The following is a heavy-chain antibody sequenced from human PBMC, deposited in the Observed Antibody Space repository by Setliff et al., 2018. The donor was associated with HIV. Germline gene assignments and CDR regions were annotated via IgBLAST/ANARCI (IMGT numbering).Heavy chain of an antibody. CDR1: GFTVSTYY. V-gene: IGHV3-66*02. D-gene: IGHD3-10*01. CDR2: IYSDGST. Sequence: PGGSLRLSCAASGFTVSTYYMSRVRQAPGKGLEWVSTIYSDGSTYHADSVNGRFTLSRDISENALYLQIDSLRPEDTAVYYCARLRLYNSALDYWGQGTLVTAPQ. J-gene: IGHJ4*02. CDR3: ARLRLYNSALDY.